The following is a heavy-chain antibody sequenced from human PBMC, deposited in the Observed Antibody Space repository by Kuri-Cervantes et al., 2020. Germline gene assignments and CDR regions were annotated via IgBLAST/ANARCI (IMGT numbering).Heavy chain of an antibody. CDR2: ISGSGGST. CDR1: GFTLSNYT. V-gene: IGHV3-23*01. J-gene: IGHJ3*02. D-gene: IGHD1-14*01. CDR3: AKDLTPGGGDAFDI. Sequence: GESLKISCAASGFTLSNYTMNWVRQAPGKGLEWVSAISGSGGSTYYADSVKGRFTISRDNSKNTLYLQMNSLRAEDTAVYYCAKDLTPGGGDAFDIWGQGTMVTVSS.